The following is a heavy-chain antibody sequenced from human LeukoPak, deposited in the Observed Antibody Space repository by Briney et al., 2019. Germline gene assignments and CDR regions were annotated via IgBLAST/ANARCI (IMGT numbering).Heavy chain of an antibody. V-gene: IGHV4-34*01. Sequence: SETLSLTCAVYGESFSAYHWTWIRQPPGKGLEWIGEINQSGSTIYNPSLKSRATISVDLSKNQFSLKLNSVTAADTAVYYCARGRLRYYDISGYLGYWGQGTLVTVSS. CDR3: ARGRLRYYDISGYLGY. CDR1: GESFSAYH. J-gene: IGHJ4*02. CDR2: INQSGST. D-gene: IGHD3-22*01.